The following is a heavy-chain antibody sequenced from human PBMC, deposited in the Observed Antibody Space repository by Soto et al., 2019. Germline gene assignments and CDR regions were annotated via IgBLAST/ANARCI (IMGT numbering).Heavy chain of an antibody. J-gene: IGHJ6*02. Sequence: GGSLRLSCAASGFTFSSYSMNWVRQAPGKGLEWVSSISSSSSYIYYADSVKGRFTISRDNAKNSVYLQMNSLRVEDTAVYYCAKDLYGSETYTYYCGMDVWGQGTTVTVSS. D-gene: IGHD3-10*01. V-gene: IGHV3-21*06. CDR1: GFTFSSYS. CDR2: ISSSSSYI. CDR3: AKDLYGSETYTYYCGMDV.